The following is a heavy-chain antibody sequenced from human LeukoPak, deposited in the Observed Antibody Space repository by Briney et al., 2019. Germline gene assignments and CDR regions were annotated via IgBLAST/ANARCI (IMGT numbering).Heavy chain of an antibody. V-gene: IGHV3-7*01. D-gene: IGHD1-26*01. CDR1: GFTFSSDW. CDR2: IKQDGREK. J-gene: IGHJ4*02. Sequence: GGSLSLSCAASGFTFSSDWMSGGRQAPGRGLQGVANIKQDGREKYYVDSVKGRFTISRDNAKNSLYLQMNSLRAEDTAVYYCARRRYSGSSQHFDYWGQGTLVTVSS. CDR3: ARRRYSGSSQHFDY.